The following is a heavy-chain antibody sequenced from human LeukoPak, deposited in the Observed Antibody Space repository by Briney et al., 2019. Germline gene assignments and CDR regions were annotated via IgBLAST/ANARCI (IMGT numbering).Heavy chain of an antibody. CDR3: ARDNYGANPYYFDY. CDR1: GFTVSRSY. J-gene: IGHJ4*02. V-gene: IGHV3-66*01. CDR2: IYSGGST. D-gene: IGHD4-23*01. Sequence: PGGSLRLSCASSGFTVSRSYMSWVRQAPGKGLEWVSVIYSGGSTYYADSVKGRFIISRDTSKNMLFLQMNSLRAEDTAVYYCARDNYGANPYYFDYWGQGTLVTVSS.